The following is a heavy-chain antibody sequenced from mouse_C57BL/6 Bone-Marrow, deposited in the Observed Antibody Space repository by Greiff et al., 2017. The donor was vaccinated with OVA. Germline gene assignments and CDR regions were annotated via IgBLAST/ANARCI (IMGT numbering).Heavy chain of an antibody. D-gene: IGHD1-1*01. CDR3: ARYYGSSYGFAY. Sequence: VQLQQPGAELVKPGASVKLSSQASGYTFTSYWMHWVKQRPGRGLAWIGRLDPNSGGTKYNEKFKSKAPLTVDKHSSTAYMQLSSLTSEDSAVYYCARYYGSSYGFAYWGQGTLVTVSA. V-gene: IGHV1-62-3*01. CDR1: GYTFTSYW. J-gene: IGHJ3*01. CDR2: LDPNSGGT.